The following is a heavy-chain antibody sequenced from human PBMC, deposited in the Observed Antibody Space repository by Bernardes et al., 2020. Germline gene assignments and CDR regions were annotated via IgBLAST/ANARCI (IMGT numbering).Heavy chain of an antibody. CDR1: GFTFSSYA. CDR3: ARDGGYYYYYGMDV. J-gene: IGHJ6*02. CDR2: ISYDGSNK. D-gene: IGHD3-16*01. V-gene: IGHV3-30-3*01. Sequence: GGSLRLSCAASGFTFSSYAMHWVRQAPGKGLEWVAVISYDGSNKYYADSVKGRFTISRDNSKNTLNLQMNSLRAEDTAVYYCARDGGYYYYYGMDVWGQGTTVTVSS.